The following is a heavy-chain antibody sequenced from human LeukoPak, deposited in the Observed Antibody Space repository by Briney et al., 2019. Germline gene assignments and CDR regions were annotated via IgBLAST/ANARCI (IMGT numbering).Heavy chain of an antibody. Sequence: GGSLRLPCAASGFTFSSNWMHWVRQAPGKGLVWVSRINEDGSTTNYADSVKGRSTIFRDNAKNTLYLQMNSLRAEDTAVYYCVRDMGGRSGHWGQGTLVTVSS. D-gene: IGHD1-26*01. J-gene: IGHJ4*02. CDR1: GFTFSSNW. CDR2: INEDGSTT. CDR3: VRDMGGRSGH. V-gene: IGHV3-74*01.